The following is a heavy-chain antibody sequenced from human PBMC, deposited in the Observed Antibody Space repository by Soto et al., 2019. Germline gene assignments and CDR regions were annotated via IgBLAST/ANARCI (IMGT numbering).Heavy chain of an antibody. CDR2: IYYSGST. D-gene: IGHD6-13*01. J-gene: IGHJ5*02. Sequence: PSETLSLTCTVSGGSISSSSYYWGWIRQPPGKGPEWIGSIYYSGSTYYNPSLKSRVTISVDTSKNQFSLKLSSVTAADTAVYYCARPSGSSWYDWFDPWGQGTLVTVSS. CDR3: ARPSGSSWYDWFDP. V-gene: IGHV4-39*01. CDR1: GGSISSSSYY.